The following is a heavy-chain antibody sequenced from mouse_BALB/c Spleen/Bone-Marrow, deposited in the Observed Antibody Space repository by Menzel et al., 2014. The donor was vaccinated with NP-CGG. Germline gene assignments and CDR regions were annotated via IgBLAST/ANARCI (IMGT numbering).Heavy chain of an antibody. D-gene: IGHD1-1*01. CDR2: TDPSNTYT. J-gene: IGHJ2*01. V-gene: IGHV1-4*02. CDR1: GYTFTSYT. Sequence: QVQLQQSAAELARPGASVKMSCKASGYTFTSYTMQWVKQRPGQGLEWIGYTDPSNTYTDYNQKFRDKTTLTADKSSSTAYMQLTSLTSEDSAVYYCAREDIITAYFDYWGQGTTLTVSS. CDR3: AREDIITAYFDY.